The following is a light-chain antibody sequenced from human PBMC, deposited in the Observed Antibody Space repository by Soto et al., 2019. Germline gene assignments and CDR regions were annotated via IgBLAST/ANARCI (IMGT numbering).Light chain of an antibody. CDR1: QSVSSSY. CDR2: GAS. J-gene: IGKJ1*01. V-gene: IGKV3-20*01. Sequence: EIVLTQSPGTLSLPPGERATLSCRANQSVSSSYLAWYQQKPGQAPRLLIYGASRRATGIPDRFSGSGSETDFTLTISRLEPEDFAVYFCQQYGNSRWTFGQGTRVEIK. CDR3: QQYGNSRWT.